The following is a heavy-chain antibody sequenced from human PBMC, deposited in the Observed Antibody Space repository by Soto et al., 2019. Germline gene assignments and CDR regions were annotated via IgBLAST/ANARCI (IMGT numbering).Heavy chain of an antibody. CDR2: IYISGST. J-gene: IGHJ6*02. CDR1: GGSITSYD. CDR3: AKASSRSSLGQYGLDV. V-gene: IGHV4-4*07. D-gene: IGHD6-13*01. Sequence: SETLSLTWTVSGGSITSYDWYWIRQPAGKGLEWIGRIYISGSTNYNPSLKSRVTMSIDTSKNQFSLKVSSVTAADTAVSYCAKASSRSSLGQYGLDVWGQWPTVPVSS.